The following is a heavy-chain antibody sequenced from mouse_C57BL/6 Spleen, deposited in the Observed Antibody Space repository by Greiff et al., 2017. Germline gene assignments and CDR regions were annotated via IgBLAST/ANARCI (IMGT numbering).Heavy chain of an antibody. CDR3: ATLYDYDAWYFDV. Sequence: EVQVVESGGGLVKPGGSLKLSCAASGFTISSYAMSWVRQTPEKRLEWVATISDGGSYTYYPYNVTGRFTISTDNAKNNLYLQMSHLKSEVTAMYFCATLYDYDAWYFDVWGTGTTVTVSS. D-gene: IGHD2-4*01. CDR2: ISDGGSYT. J-gene: IGHJ1*03. V-gene: IGHV5-4*01. CDR1: GFTISSYA.